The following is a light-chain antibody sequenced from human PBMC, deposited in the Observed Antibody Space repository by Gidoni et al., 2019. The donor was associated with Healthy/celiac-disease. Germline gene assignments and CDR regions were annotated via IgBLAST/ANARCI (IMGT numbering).Light chain of an antibody. CDR2: GAS. V-gene: IGKV3-15*01. CDR3: QQYNNWPPWT. J-gene: IGKJ1*01. Sequence: IVMTLSPATLSVSPGERATLSCRASQSVSSNLAWYQQKPGQAPRPLIYGASTRATGIPARFSGSVSGTEFTLTISSLQSEDFAVYYCQQYNNWPPWTFGQGTKVEIK. CDR1: QSVSSN.